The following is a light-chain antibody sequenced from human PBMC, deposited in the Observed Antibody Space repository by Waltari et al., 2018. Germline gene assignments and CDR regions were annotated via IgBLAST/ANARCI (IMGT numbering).Light chain of an antibody. CDR3: MQGTYWPRT. J-gene: IGKJ1*01. Sequence: DVVMLQSPLSVPVNLGQPASLSCRASQGLVHSDVNTYLNCFQQRPGQSPRRLIYKVSNRDTGVPDRFSGSGSVTDFTMKISRVEAEDVGVYFCMQGTYWPRTFGQGTKVEIK. CDR1: QGLVHSDVNTY. V-gene: IGKV2-30*02. CDR2: KVS.